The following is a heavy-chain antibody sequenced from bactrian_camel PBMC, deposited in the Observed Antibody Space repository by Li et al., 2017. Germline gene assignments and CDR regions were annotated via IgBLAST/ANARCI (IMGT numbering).Heavy chain of an antibody. V-gene: IGHV3S40*01. Sequence: VQLVESGGGLVQPGGSLRLSCAASGFSFYSYAMSWVRQAPGKGLEWVSLINSGGDSTSYGDSVKGRFAVSRDNAKNTVYLQLDSLKTEDTATYYCAKGTISGWGHFDYWGQGTQVTVS. D-gene: IGHD5*01. CDR2: INSGGDST. CDR3: AKGTISGWGHFDY. CDR1: GFSFYSYA. J-gene: IGHJ6*01.